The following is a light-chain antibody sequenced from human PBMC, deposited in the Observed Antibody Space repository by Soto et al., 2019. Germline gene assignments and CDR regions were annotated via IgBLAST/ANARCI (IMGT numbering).Light chain of an antibody. V-gene: IGKV1-5*03. CDR2: QAS. J-gene: IGKJ1*01. Sequence: DIQMTQSPSTLSASVGDRVSITCRASQSISRQLAWYQQKPGKAPNLLIYQASNLETGVPSRFTGSGSGTEFHLTISSLQPDDLATYSCLQYQSYWTFGQGTKVEVK. CDR3: LQYQSYWT. CDR1: QSISRQ.